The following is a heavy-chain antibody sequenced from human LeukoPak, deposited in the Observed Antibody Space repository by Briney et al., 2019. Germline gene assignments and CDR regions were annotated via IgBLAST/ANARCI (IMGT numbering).Heavy chain of an antibody. D-gene: IGHD3-3*01. Sequence: GGSLRLSCAASGFTFDDYAMHWVRQAPGKGLQWVSGINWNSGSTGYADSVKGRFTISRDNAKKSLYLQMNSLRVEDMALYYCAKDGRRYDFWSDIGVFDIWGQGTMVTVSS. V-gene: IGHV3-9*03. CDR1: GFTFDDYA. CDR3: AKDGRRYDFWSDIGVFDI. J-gene: IGHJ3*02. CDR2: INWNSGST.